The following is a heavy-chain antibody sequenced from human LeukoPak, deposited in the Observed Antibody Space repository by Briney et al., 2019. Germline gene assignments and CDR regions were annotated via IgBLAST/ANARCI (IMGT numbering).Heavy chain of an antibody. V-gene: IGHV3-21*01. CDR1: GGSISSYY. Sequence: KTSETLSLTCTVSGGSISSYYWGWVRQAPGKGLEWVSSISSSSSYIYYADSVKGRFTISRDNAKNSLYLQMNSLRAEDTAVYYCARDRTVEMATISDYWGQGTLVTVSS. D-gene: IGHD5-24*01. CDR2: ISSSSSYI. CDR3: ARDRTVEMATISDY. J-gene: IGHJ4*02.